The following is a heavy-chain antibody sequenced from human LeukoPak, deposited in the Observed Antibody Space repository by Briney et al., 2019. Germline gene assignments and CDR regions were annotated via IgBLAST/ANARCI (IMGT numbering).Heavy chain of an antibody. CDR3: ARVYRRDGYNYDGFDI. CDR1: SGSINSDGYY. V-gene: IGHV4-61*02. J-gene: IGHJ3*02. D-gene: IGHD5-24*01. CDR2: VYSTGSA. Sequence: SQTLSPTCTVSSGSINSDGYYWSWIRQPAGKGLEWIGRVYSTGSANYSPSLESRVIISIDTSKNQFFLRLSSVTAADTAVYYCARVYRRDGYNYDGFDIWGQGTMVTVS.